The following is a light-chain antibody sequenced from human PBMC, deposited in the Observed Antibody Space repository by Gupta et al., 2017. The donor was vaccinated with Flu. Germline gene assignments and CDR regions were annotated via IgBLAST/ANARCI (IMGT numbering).Light chain of an antibody. CDR1: QSVSSY. CDR2: FAS. CDR3: QQSYTVTIT. Sequence: DIQMTQSPSSLSASIGDRITITCRASQSVSSYLNWFHQKPGKAPKLLINFASVLQSGVPSRFSGSGSGTDFTLTISSLQPEDFGTYYCQQSYTVTITLGQGTRLDIK. J-gene: IGKJ5*01. V-gene: IGKV1-39*01.